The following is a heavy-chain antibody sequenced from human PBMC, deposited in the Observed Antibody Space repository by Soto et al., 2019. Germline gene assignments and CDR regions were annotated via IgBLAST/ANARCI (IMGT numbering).Heavy chain of an antibody. CDR2: IYYSGST. D-gene: IGHD1-26*01. V-gene: IGHV4-59*01. CDR3: AREGATSSA. J-gene: IGHJ4*02. Sequence: QVQLQESGPGLVKPSETLSLTCTVSGGSISSYYWSWIRQPPGKGLEWIGYIYYSGSTNYNPSLKRRVTISVDTSKNQFSLKLSSVTAADTAVYYCAREGATSSAWGQGTLVTVSS. CDR1: GGSISSYY.